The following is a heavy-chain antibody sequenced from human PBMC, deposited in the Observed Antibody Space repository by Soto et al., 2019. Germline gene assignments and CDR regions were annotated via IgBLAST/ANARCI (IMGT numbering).Heavy chain of an antibody. D-gene: IGHD3-3*01. J-gene: IGHJ2*01. Sequence: DRPDQGKGLEWVSAISGSGGSTYYADSVKGRFTISRDNSKNTLYLQMKSLRAEDTAVYYFEAIYFFFQAEDGIRDL. CDR2: ISGSGGST. CDR3: EAIYFFFQAEDGIRDL. V-gene: IGHV3-23*01.